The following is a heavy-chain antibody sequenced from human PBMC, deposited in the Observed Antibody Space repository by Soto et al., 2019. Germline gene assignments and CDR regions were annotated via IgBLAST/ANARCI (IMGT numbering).Heavy chain of an antibody. Sequence: QVQLVQSGAEEKKPGASVKVSCKASGYTFTSYAMHWVRQAPGQRLEWMGWINAGNGNTKYSQKFQGRVTITRDTTASTAYMELSSLRSEDTAVYYCARGITLPTPLDYWGQGTLVTVSS. V-gene: IGHV1-3*05. D-gene: IGHD1-20*01. J-gene: IGHJ4*02. CDR2: INAGNGNT. CDR3: ARGITLPTPLDY. CDR1: GYTFTSYA.